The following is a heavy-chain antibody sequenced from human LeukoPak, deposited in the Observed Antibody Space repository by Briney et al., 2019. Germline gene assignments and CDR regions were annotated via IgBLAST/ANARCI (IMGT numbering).Heavy chain of an antibody. V-gene: IGHV4-39*01. D-gene: IGHD3-16*01. J-gene: IGHJ4*02. Sequence: PSETLSLTCTVSGDSVCGISYYWGWIRQSPGTGLEWIGSIYPRGDTHYNPSLKSRLTVSVDMSNNQFFLKLTSVSTADTALYYCVRHPGGGHTEGYFDFWGQGVLVTVSS. CDR3: VRHPGGGHTEGYFDF. CDR1: GDSVCGISYY. CDR2: IYPRGDT.